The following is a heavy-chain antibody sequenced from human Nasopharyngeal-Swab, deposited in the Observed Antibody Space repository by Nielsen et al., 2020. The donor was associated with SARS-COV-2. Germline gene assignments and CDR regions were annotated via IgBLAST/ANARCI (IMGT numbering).Heavy chain of an antibody. CDR2: ISYDGIKK. CDR3: AKDHQLIRNYYYYDLDV. V-gene: IGHV3-30*18. J-gene: IGHJ6*02. D-gene: IGHD2-8*01. Sequence: VRQAPGKGLEWMAVISYDGIKKYYPDSVKGRFTLSRDNSKNTLYLQMNSLTTEDTAVYYCAKDHQLIRNYYYYDLDVWGQGTTVTVSS.